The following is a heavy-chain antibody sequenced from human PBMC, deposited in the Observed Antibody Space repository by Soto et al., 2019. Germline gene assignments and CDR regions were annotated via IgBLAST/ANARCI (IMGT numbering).Heavy chain of an antibody. CDR1: GYTFTRYG. V-gene: IGHV1-18*01. D-gene: IGHD2-8*01. Sequence: QGQLVQSGGEAKKPGASVKVSCKASGYTFTRYGISWVRQAPGQGLEWMGWISGYNGDTKYAQKFQGRVTMTIDTSTSTAYMELRSLTSDDTAVYYCAKNGQPPYYYYGMDVWGQGTTVTVSS. J-gene: IGHJ6*02. CDR3: AKNGQPPYYYYGMDV. CDR2: ISGYNGDT.